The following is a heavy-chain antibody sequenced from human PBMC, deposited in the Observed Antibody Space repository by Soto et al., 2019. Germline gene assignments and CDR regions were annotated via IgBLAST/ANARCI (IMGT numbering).Heavy chain of an antibody. CDR1: GGSINDYY. CDR3: ARAGGDLDI. J-gene: IGHJ3*02. CDR2: IYYSGST. V-gene: IGHV4-59*01. D-gene: IGHD4-17*01. Sequence: SETLSLTCSVSGGSINDYYWSWIRQPPGKGLEWIGYIYYSGSTNFNPSLKSRVTMSVDTSRNQFSLKLSSVTAADTAVYYCARAGGDLDIWGQGTMVTVSS.